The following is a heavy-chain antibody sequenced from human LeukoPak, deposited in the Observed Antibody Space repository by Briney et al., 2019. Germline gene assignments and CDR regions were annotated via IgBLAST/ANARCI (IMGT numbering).Heavy chain of an antibody. CDR1: GFTVSSNY. CDR2: ISSRGTTT. V-gene: IGHV3-11*04. D-gene: IGHD6-6*01. Sequence: PGGSLRLSCAASGFTVSSNYMSWVRQAPGKGLEWVSYISSRGTTTYYADSVKGRFTISRDDAKNSLYLHMNSLRVEDTAVYYCARLYSSSSGLRASDYWGQGTLVTVSS. J-gene: IGHJ4*02. CDR3: ARLYSSSSGLRASDY.